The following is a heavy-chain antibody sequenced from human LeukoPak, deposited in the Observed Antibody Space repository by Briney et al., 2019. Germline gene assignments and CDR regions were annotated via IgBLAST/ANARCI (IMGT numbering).Heavy chain of an antibody. D-gene: IGHD6-6*01. Sequence: SETLSLTCTVSGVSISSYYWSWIRQPAGKGLEWIGSIYHSGSTYYNPSLKSRVTISVDTSKNQFSLKLSSVTAADTAVYYCARETYSSSSVWGQGTLVTVSS. CDR3: ARETYSSSSV. V-gene: IGHV4-4*07. CDR1: GVSISSYY. CDR2: IYHSGST. J-gene: IGHJ4*02.